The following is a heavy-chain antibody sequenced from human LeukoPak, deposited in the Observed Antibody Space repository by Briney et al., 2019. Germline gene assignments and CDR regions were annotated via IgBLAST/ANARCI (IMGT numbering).Heavy chain of an antibody. Sequence: PGRSLRLSCAASGFTFDDYAMHWVRQAPGKGLEWVSGISWNSGSIGYADSVKGRFTVSRDNAKNSLYLQVNSLRADDTAVYYCARDYSSGFGMDVWGQGTTVTVSS. CDR1: GFTFDDYA. J-gene: IGHJ6*02. CDR3: ARDYSSGFGMDV. CDR2: ISWNSGSI. V-gene: IGHV3-9*01. D-gene: IGHD3-22*01.